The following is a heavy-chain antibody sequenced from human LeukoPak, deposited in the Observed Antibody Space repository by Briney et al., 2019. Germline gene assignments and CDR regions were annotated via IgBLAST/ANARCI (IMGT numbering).Heavy chain of an antibody. CDR3: SKGHCSTTTCLSSAEYFQH. J-gene: IGHJ1*01. CDR2: ISGSGGST. Sequence: GGSLRLSCAASGFTFSSYAMSWVRQAPGKGLEWVSAISGSGGSTYYADSVKGRFTISRDNSKNTLYLQMNSLRAEDTAVYYCSKGHCSTTTCLSSAEYFQHWGQGTLVTVSS. D-gene: IGHD2-2*01. V-gene: IGHV3-23*01. CDR1: GFTFSSYA.